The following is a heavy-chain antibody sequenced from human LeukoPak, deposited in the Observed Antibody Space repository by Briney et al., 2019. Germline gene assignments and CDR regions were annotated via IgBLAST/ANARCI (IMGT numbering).Heavy chain of an antibody. CDR1: GYTFTAYY. CDR3: ARGSGSYWFDP. J-gene: IGHJ5*02. Sequence: ASVKVSCKASGYTFTAYYIHWVRQAPGQGLEWMAWINPNTGDTNYAQKFQGRVIMARDTSISTAYMELSRLRSDDTAVYYCARGSGSYWFDPWGQGTLVTVSS. CDR2: INPNTGDT. V-gene: IGHV1-2*02. D-gene: IGHD1-26*01.